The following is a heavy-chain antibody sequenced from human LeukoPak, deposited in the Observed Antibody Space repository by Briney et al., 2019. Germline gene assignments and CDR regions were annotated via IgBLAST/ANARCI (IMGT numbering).Heavy chain of an antibody. CDR3: AKDGGYGSGSYYPDY. Sequence: PGGSLRLSCAASGFTFSSYAVNWVRQAPGKGLEWVSSISGGAGGAAYADSVKGRFTMSRGNSKNTLYLQMNSLRAEDTAVYYCAKDGGYGSGSYYPDYWGQGTLVTVSS. D-gene: IGHD3-10*01. V-gene: IGHV3-23*01. J-gene: IGHJ4*02. CDR1: GFTFSSYA. CDR2: ISGGAGGA.